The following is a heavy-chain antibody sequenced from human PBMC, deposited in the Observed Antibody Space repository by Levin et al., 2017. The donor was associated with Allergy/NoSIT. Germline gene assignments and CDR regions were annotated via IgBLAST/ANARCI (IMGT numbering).Heavy chain of an antibody. D-gene: IGHD3-22*01. V-gene: IGHV3-30*18. CDR2: ISFDGNNK. CDR1: GFTFSNYG. CDR3: AKAAKYYSDSSGYDYFDY. Sequence: LSLTCAVSGFTFSNYGMHWVRQAPGKGLEWVALISFDGNNKYYADSVKGRFTISRDNSKNTVYLQMNSLRPEDTAVYFCAKAAKYYSDSSGYDYFDYWGQGTLVTVSS. J-gene: IGHJ4*02.